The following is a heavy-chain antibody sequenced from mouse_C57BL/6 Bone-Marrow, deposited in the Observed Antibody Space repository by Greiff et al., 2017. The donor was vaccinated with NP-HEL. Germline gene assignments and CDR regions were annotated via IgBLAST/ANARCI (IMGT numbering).Heavy chain of an antibody. D-gene: IGHD2-4*01. J-gene: IGHJ2*01. CDR2: ISSGGDYI. V-gene: IGHV5-9-1*02. CDR3: TRDPNDYERGYLDY. CDR1: GFTFSSYA. Sequence: EVKVVESGEGLVKPGGSLKLSCAASGFTFSSYAMSWVRQTPEKRLEWVAYISSGGDYIYYADTVKGRFTISRDNARNTLYLQMSSLKSEDTAMYYCTRDPNDYERGYLDYWGQGTTLTVSS.